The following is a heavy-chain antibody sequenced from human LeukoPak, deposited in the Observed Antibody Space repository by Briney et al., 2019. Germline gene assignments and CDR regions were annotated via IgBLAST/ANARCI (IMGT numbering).Heavy chain of an antibody. D-gene: IGHD3-10*01. J-gene: IGHJ5*02. Sequence: SETLSLTCTVSGGSISSGSYYWSWIRQPAGKGLEWIARIYTSATTNYNPSLKSRVTISVDTSKNQFSLKPSSVTAADTAMYYCAREVTLYGSGSPSWFDPWGQGTLVTVSS. V-gene: IGHV4-61*02. CDR1: GGSISSGSYY. CDR2: IYTSATT. CDR3: AREVTLYGSGSPSWFDP.